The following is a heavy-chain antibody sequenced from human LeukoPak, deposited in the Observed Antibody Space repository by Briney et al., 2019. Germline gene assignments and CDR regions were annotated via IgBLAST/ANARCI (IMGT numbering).Heavy chain of an antibody. CDR2: IYYSGST. D-gene: IGHD6-13*01. V-gene: IGHV4-59*01. Sequence: KTSETLSLTCTVSGGSISSYYWSWIRQTPGKGLEWIGYIYYSGSTNFNPSLKSRVTISVDTSKNQFSLKMSSVTAADTAVYYCARGGSSWYSYYFDYWGQGTLVTVSS. CDR1: GGSISSYY. J-gene: IGHJ4*02. CDR3: ARGGSSWYSYYFDY.